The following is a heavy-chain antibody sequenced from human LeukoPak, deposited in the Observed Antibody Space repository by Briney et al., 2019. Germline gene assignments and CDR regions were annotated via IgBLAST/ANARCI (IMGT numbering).Heavy chain of an antibody. CDR2: INTDGSST. J-gene: IGHJ6*02. Sequence: GGSLRLSCAASGFTFSSYWMHWVRQAPGKGLVWVSRINTDGSSTSYADSVKGRFTISRDNAKNTLYLQMNSLRAEDRAVYYCARVTGGNARGFYGMDVWGQGTTVTVSS. CDR3: ARVTGGNARGFYGMDV. D-gene: IGHD4-23*01. CDR1: GFTFSSYW. V-gene: IGHV3-74*01.